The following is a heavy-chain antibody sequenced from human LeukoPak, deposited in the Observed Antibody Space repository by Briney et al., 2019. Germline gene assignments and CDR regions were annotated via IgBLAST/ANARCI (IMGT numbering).Heavy chain of an antibody. J-gene: IGHJ5*01. V-gene: IGHV4-34*12. D-gene: IGHD6-13*01. CDR3: AKRGSGSHTWFDS. Sequence: PSETLSLTCAVYGGSFSGYYWSWIRQHPGKGLEWVGYSFHTGSTYYNPSLKSRVTVSVDTSKNQFSLKVTSVTAADTAVYYCAKRGSGSHTWFDSWGQGSLVTVSS. CDR1: GGSFSGYY. CDR2: SFHTGST.